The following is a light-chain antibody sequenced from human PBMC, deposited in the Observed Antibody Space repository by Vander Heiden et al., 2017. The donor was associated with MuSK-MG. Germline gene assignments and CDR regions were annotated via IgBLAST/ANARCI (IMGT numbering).Light chain of an antibody. CDR3: RQALQTLGT. J-gene: IGKJ1*01. CDR1: QSLLHSNGYNY. V-gene: IGKV2-28*01. Sequence: DIVMTQSPLYLPVTPGEPASISCRSSQSLLHSNGYNYLDWYLQKPGQSPQLLIYLGSTRASGVPDRFSGSGSGTDFTLKISRVEAEDVGVYFCRQALQTLGTFGQGTKVEIK. CDR2: LGS.